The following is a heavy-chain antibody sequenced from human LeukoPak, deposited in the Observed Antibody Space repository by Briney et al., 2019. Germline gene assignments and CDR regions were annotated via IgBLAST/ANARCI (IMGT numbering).Heavy chain of an antibody. D-gene: IGHD3-10*01. CDR3: AKKLWFGELGTSTYFDY. Sequence: GGSLRLSCAVSGFTSNTAWLTWVRQAPGKGLEWVSTISGSGGSTYYADSVKGRFTISRDNSKNTLFLQMNSLRAEDTAVYYCAKKLWFGELGTSTYFDYWGQGTLVTVSS. CDR2: ISGSGGST. V-gene: IGHV3-23*01. CDR1: GFTSNTAW. J-gene: IGHJ4*02.